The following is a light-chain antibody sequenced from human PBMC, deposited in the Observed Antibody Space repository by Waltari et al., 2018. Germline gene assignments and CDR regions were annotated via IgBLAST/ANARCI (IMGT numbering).Light chain of an antibody. Sequence: DIQMTQSPCSLSASVGDRVPVTCRASHAINKELSWYQQKPGKAPTLLIFAASSLQTGVSSRFSGSGSGTDFTLTISSLQAEDAGTYYCQQDYSTPYSFGQGTKVEI. CDR2: AAS. CDR3: QQDYSTPYS. V-gene: IGKV1-27*01. J-gene: IGKJ2*03. CDR1: HAINKE.